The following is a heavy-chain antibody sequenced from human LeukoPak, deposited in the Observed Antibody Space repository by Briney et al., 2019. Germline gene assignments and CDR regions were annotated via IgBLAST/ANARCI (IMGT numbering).Heavy chain of an antibody. J-gene: IGHJ6*02. CDR1: GGSISSYY. Sequence: SETLSLTCTVSGGSISSYYWSWIRQPPGKGLEWIGYIYYSGSTNYNPSLKSRVTISVDTSKNQFSLKLSSVTAADTAVDYCARAPLYSGGSGWSIYYFYSMDVWGQGTTVTVSS. CDR3: ARAPLYSGGSGWSIYYFYSMDV. V-gene: IGHV4-59*08. CDR2: IYYSGST. D-gene: IGHD6-19*01.